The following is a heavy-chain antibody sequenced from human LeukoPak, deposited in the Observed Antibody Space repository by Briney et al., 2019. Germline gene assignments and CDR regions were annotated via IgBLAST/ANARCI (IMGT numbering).Heavy chain of an antibody. D-gene: IGHD2-15*01. CDR2: ISSSSSYI. J-gene: IGHJ4*02. CDR3: ASDICSGGSCYSSY. CDR1: GFTFSSYS. Sequence: GGSLRLSCAASGFTFSSYSMNWVRQAPGKGLEWVSSISSSSSYIYYADSVKGRFTISRGNAKNSLYLQMNSLRAEDTAVYYCASDICSGGSCYSSYWGQGTLVTVSS. V-gene: IGHV3-21*01.